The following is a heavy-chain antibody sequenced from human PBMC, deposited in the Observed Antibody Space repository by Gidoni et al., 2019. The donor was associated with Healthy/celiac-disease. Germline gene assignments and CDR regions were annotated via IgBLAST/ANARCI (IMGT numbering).Heavy chain of an antibody. J-gene: IGHJ6*02. Sequence: EVQLVESGGGLVQPGGSLRLSCAASGFTFSSYWMSWVRQAPGKGLEWVANIKQDGSEKYYVDSVKGRFTISRDNAKNSLYLQMNSLRAEDTAVYYCARDYPAYGYGDYYGMDVWGQGTTVTVSS. V-gene: IGHV3-7*03. D-gene: IGHD5-18*01. CDR3: ARDYPAYGYGDYYGMDV. CDR2: IKQDGSEK. CDR1: GFTFSSYW.